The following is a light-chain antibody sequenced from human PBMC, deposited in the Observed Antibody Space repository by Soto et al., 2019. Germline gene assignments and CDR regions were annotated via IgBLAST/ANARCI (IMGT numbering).Light chain of an antibody. CDR3: QTWGTDGHVE. Sequence: QLVLTQSPSASASLGGSVKLTCTLSSGHNNYAIAWHQQQPDKGPRFLMRVDSDGSHNKGDGIPDRFSGSSSGAERYLTISSLQYDDEGDYYCQTWGTDGHVEFGGGTKLTVL. CDR2: VDSDGSH. V-gene: IGLV4-69*01. J-gene: IGLJ2*01. CDR1: SGHNNYA.